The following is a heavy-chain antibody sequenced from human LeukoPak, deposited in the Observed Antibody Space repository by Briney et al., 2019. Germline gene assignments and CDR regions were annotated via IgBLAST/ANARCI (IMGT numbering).Heavy chain of an antibody. V-gene: IGHV4-39*01. CDR2: IYYSGST. Sequence: MTSETLSLTCTVSGGSISSSSYYWGWIRQPPGKGLEWIGSIYYSGSTYYNPSLKSRVTISVATSKNQFSLKLSSVTAADTAVYYCARRYCSGGSCPFDYWGQGTLVTVSS. CDR3: ARRYCSGGSCPFDY. J-gene: IGHJ4*02. CDR1: GGSISSSSYY. D-gene: IGHD2-15*01.